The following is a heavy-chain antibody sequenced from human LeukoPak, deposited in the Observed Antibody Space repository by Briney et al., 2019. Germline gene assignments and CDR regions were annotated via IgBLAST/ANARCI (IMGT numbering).Heavy chain of an antibody. J-gene: IGHJ4*02. CDR1: SGSINNYH. D-gene: IGHD6-19*01. CDR3: ATRDISSGWSFDY. Sequence: SETLSLTCTVSSGSINNYHWSWLRQPAGKGLEWIGQIHTGGSTNYNPPLKSRVTMSIDTPENQFSLTIRSVTAAGTAVYYCATRDISSGWSFDYWGQGTLVTVSS. CDR2: IHTGGST. V-gene: IGHV4-4*07.